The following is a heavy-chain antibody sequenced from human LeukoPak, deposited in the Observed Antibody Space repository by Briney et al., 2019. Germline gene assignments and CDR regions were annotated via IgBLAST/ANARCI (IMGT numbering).Heavy chain of an antibody. J-gene: IGHJ4*02. CDR3: ARDPLPYSSGWYGDY. Sequence: ASVKVSCKASGYTFTSNGISWVRQAPGQGLEWMGWISAYNGNTNYAQKLQGRVTMTTDTSTSTAYMELRSLRSDDTAVYYCARDPLPYSSGWYGDYWGQGTLVTVSS. D-gene: IGHD6-19*01. CDR2: ISAYNGNT. CDR1: GYTFTSNG. V-gene: IGHV1-18*01.